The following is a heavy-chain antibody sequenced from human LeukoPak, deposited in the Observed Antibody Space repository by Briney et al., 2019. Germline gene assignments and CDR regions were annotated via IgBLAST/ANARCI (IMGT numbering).Heavy chain of an antibody. CDR2: VYTSGSP. V-gene: IGHV4-4*07. J-gene: IGHJ4*02. CDR1: GGSISSYY. D-gene: IGHD4-23*01. CDR3: ARGGYGASSGFDY. Sequence: AETLSLTCTVSGGSISSYYWSWIRQPAGEGLEWIGRVYTSGSPNYNPSLESRVTMSVDTSKNQFSLNLSSVTAADTAVYYCARGGYGASSGFDYWGQGTLVTVSS.